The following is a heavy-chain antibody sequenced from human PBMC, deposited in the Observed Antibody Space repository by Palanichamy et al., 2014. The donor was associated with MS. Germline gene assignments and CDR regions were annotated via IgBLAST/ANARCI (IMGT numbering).Heavy chain of an antibody. J-gene: IGHJ4*02. V-gene: IGHV1-8*01. CDR3: ARGTGGVLWFGGKSNPFDY. CDR1: GYTFTNYD. D-gene: IGHD3-10*01. Sequence: QVQLVQSGAEVKKPGASVKVSCKASGYTFTNYDINWVRQATGQGLEWMGWMNPNSGNTGYAQKFQGRVTMTRNTSISTAYMELSSLRSEDTAVYYCARGTGGVLWFGGKSNPFDYWGQGTLVTVSS. CDR2: MNPNSGNT.